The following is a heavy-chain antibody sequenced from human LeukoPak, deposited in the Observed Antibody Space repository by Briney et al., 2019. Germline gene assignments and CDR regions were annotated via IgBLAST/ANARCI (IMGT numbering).Heavy chain of an antibody. V-gene: IGHV3-9*01. CDR1: GFTFDDYA. CDR3: ATAKYSSGWYGAFDI. CDR2: ISWNSGSI. Sequence: GGSLRLSCAASGFTFDDYAMHWVRQAPGKGLEWVSGISWNSGSIGYADSVKGRFTISRDNAKNSLYLQMNSLRAEDTALYYCATAKYSSGWYGAFDIWGQGTMVTVSP. J-gene: IGHJ3*02. D-gene: IGHD6-19*01.